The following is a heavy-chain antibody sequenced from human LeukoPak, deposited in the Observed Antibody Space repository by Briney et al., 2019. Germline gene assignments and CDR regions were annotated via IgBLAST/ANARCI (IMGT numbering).Heavy chain of an antibody. V-gene: IGHV3-23*01. CDR1: GFTFSSYA. CDR3: AKGGWYSGSYYFDY. D-gene: IGHD1-26*01. CDR2: ISGSGGST. Sequence: GGSLRLSCAASGFTFSSYAMSWVRQAPGKGLEGVSAISGSGGSTYYADSVKGRFTISRDNSKNTLYLQMNSLRAEDTAVYYCAKGGWYSGSYYFDYWGQGTLVTVSS. J-gene: IGHJ4*02.